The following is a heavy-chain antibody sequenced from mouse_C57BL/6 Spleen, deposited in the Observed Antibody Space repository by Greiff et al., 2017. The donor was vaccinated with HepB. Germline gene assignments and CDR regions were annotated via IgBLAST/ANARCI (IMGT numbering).Heavy chain of an antibody. CDR2: INPSSGYT. D-gene: IGHD1-1*01. CDR1: GYTFTSYW. V-gene: IGHV1-7*01. Sequence: VKLMESGAELAKPGASVKLSCKASGYTFTSYWMHWVKQRPGQGLEWIGYINPSSGYTKYNQKFKDKATLTADKSSSTAYMQLSSLTYEDSAVYYCASSPYGSSYAMDYWGQGTSVTVSS. CDR3: ASSPYGSSYAMDY. J-gene: IGHJ4*01.